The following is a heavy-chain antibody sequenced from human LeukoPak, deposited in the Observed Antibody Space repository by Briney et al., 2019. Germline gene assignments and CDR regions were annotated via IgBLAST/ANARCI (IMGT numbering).Heavy chain of an antibody. D-gene: IGHD3-22*01. Sequence: GGSLRLSCAASGFTFSSYGMSWVRQAPGKGLEWVSGISWNSGSIGYAASVKGRFTISRDNAKNSLYLQMNSLRTEDTALYYCAKDRILYYDTSGYFHYWGQGTLVTVSS. CDR1: GFTFSSYG. CDR3: AKDRILYYDTSGYFHY. J-gene: IGHJ4*02. V-gene: IGHV3-9*01. CDR2: ISWNSGSI.